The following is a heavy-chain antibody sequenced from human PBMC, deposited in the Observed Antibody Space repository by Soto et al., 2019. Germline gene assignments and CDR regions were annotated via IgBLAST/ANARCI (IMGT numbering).Heavy chain of an antibody. V-gene: IGHV3-30*03. J-gene: IGHJ4*02. CDR2: ISYDGRKI. CDR3: VTDRLSGGYHDF. CDR1: GFTFSSYG. D-gene: IGHD1-26*01. Sequence: QVQLVESGGGVVQPGRSLRLSCEASGFTFSSYGMHWVRQAPGKGLEWVAVISYDGRKIYYADSVKGRFTISRDNSKSTLYLQMNSLRTEDTAIYYCVTDRLSGGYHDFWGQGTLVTVSS.